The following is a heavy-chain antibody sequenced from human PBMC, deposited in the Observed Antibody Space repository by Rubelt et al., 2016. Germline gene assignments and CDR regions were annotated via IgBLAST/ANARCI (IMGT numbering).Heavy chain of an antibody. Sequence: QVQLQESGPGLVKPSETLSLSCTVSDGSINNYYWNWIRQPPGKRLEWIGSIYHSESTYYNPSLKSRVTISVDTSKNQFHRTFGVMTAADTAVYHCARDPTPMAPSDWCVDLWGRGTLVTVSS. CDR2: IYHSEST. D-gene: IGHD5-18*01. CDR1: DGSINNYY. J-gene: IGHJ2*01. CDR3: ARDPTPMAPSDWCVDL. V-gene: IGHV4-59*01.